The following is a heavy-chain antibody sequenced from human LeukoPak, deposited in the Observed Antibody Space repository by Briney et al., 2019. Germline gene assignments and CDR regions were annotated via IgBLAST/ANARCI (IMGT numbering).Heavy chain of an antibody. J-gene: IGHJ4*02. CDR2: TYYRSKWYN. CDR3: TRDQIAAGGPIDY. CDR1: GGSVSSGSYY. D-gene: IGHD6-13*01. Sequence: SETLSLTCTVSGGSVSSGSYYWNWIRQSPSRGLEWLGRTYYRSKWYNDYAASVKSRITINPDTSKNQFSLQLNSVTPEDTAVYYCTRDQIAAGGPIDYWGQGTLVTVSS. V-gene: IGHV6-1*01.